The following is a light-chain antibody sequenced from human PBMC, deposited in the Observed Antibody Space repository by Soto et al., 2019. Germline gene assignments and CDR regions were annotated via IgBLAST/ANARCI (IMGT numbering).Light chain of an antibody. CDR2: SIN. CDR1: NSNIGSNT. CDR3: AVWDDSLNGVL. J-gene: IGLJ2*01. V-gene: IGLV1-44*01. Sequence: QPVLTQAPSASGTPGQRVTISCSGSNSNIGSNTVNWYQQLPGTAPKLLIYSINQRPSGVPDRFSGSQSGTSASLAISGLQSEDEADYYCAVWDDSLNGVLFGGATKVTVL.